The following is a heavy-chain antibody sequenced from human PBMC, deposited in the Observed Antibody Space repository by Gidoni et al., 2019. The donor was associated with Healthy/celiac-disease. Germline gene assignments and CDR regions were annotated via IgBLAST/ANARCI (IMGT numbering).Heavy chain of an antibody. Sequence: EVQLVESGGGLVQPGGSLRLSCAASGFTFSSYAMHWVRQAPGKGLEYVSAISSNGGSTYYANSVKGRVTISRDNSKNTLYLQMGSLRAEDMAVYYCARARPGTTGTTGLDYWGQGTLVTVSS. V-gene: IGHV3-64*01. CDR3: ARARPGTTGTTGLDY. D-gene: IGHD1-1*01. CDR1: GFTFSSYA. CDR2: ISSNGGST. J-gene: IGHJ4*02.